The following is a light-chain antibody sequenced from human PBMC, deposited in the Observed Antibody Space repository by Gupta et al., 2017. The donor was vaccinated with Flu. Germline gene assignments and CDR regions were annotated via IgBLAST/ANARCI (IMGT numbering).Light chain of an antibody. CDR3: QVWDSTSDHVV. Sequence: GQTARSTGDGDNVRSKTMHWYQQRPGQAPVLVISDDTDRPSGIPERFSGSNSGNTASLTISRVEAGDEADYYCQVWDSTSDHVVFGGGTKLTVL. J-gene: IGLJ2*01. V-gene: IGLV3-21*01. CDR2: DDT. CDR1: NVRSKT.